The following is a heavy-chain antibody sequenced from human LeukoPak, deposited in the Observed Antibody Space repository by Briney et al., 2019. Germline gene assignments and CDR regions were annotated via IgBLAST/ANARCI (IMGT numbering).Heavy chain of an antibody. CDR3: ARAGYYDSSGYYPN. J-gene: IGHJ4*02. Sequence: IINPSGGSTSYAQKFQGRVTMTRDTSTSTVYMELSSLRSEDTAVYYCARAGYYDSSGYYPNWGQGTLVTVSS. V-gene: IGHV1-46*01. D-gene: IGHD3-22*01. CDR2: INPSGGST.